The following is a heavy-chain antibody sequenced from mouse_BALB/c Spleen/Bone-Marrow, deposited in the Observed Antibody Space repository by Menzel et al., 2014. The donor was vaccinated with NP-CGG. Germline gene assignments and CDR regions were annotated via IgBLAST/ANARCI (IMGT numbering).Heavy chain of an antibody. V-gene: IGHV14-3*02. CDR2: FGPANGNT. CDR3: ARYRYGNFGC. Sequence: EVLLQQSGAELVKPGASVKLSCTASGFNIKDTYIYWVKQRPEQGLEWIGRFGPANGNTKYDPKFQGKATITADTSSSTAYLQLSSLTSEATAVYHCARYRYGNFGCWGQGTTLTVSS. CDR1: GFNIKDTY. J-gene: IGHJ2*01. D-gene: IGHD2-1*01.